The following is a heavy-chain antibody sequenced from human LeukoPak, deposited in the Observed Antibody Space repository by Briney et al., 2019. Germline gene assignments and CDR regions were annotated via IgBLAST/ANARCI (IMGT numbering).Heavy chain of an antibody. J-gene: IGHJ4*02. CDR1: GGSISSYY. Sequence: SETLSLACTVSGGSISSYYWSWIRQPAGKGLEWIGRIYTSGNSNYNPSLKSRVTMSVDTSKNQFSLQLSSVTAADTAVYYCARDQYFYDSSAYLFDYWGQGTLVTVSS. CDR2: IYTSGNS. V-gene: IGHV4-4*07. CDR3: ARDQYFYDSSAYLFDY. D-gene: IGHD3-22*01.